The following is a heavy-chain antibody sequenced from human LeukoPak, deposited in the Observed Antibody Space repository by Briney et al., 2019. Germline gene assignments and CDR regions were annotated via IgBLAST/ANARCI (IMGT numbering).Heavy chain of an antibody. V-gene: IGHV1-18*01. CDR2: ISAYNGNT. D-gene: IGHD3-22*01. Sequence: ASVKVSCKASGYTFTSYGISWVRQAPGQGLEWMGWISAYNGNTNHAQKLQGRVTMTTDTSTSTAYMELRSLRSDDTAVYYCARSRDSSGYYYVTEYFQHWGQGTLVTVSS. CDR3: ARSRDSSGYYYVTEYFQH. J-gene: IGHJ1*01. CDR1: GYTFTSYG.